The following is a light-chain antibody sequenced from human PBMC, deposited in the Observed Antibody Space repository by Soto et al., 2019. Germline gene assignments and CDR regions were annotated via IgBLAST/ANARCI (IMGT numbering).Light chain of an antibody. CDR3: QQRSNWPRT. CDR2: DAS. CDR1: QSVRSN. J-gene: IGKJ3*01. V-gene: IGKV3-11*01. Sequence: EIVMTQSPATLSVSPGERATLSCRASQSVRSNLAWYQQKPGQAPRLLIYDASTRDTGIPARFSGSGSGTEFTLTISSLEPEDFAVYYCQQRSNWPRTFGPGTKVDIK.